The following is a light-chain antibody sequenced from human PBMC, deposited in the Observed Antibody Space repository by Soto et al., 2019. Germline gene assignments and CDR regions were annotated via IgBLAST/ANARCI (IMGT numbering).Light chain of an antibody. J-gene: IGLJ1*01. CDR1: SSDVGGYNY. Sequence: QSALTQPRSVSGSPGQSVTISCTGTSSDVGGYNYVSWYQQHPGKAPKLIIYDVIKRPSGVPDRFSDSKSGNTASLTISGLQAEDEADYYGCSYAGSHLYVFGTGTKLTVL. V-gene: IGLV2-11*01. CDR3: CSYAGSHLYV. CDR2: DVI.